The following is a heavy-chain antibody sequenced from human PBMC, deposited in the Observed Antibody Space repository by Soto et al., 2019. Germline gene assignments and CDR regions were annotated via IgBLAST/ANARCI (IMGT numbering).Heavy chain of an antibody. CDR1: GFTFSSYA. D-gene: IGHD6-19*01. V-gene: IGHV3-23*01. J-gene: IGHJ6*02. CDR3: ANSRLARYYYYGMDV. Sequence: PGGSLRLSCAASGFTFSSYAMSWVRQAPGKGLEWVSAISGSGGSTYYADSVKGRFTISRDNSKNTLYLQMNSLRAEGTAVYYCANSRLARYYYYGMDVWGQGTTVTVSS. CDR2: ISGSGGST.